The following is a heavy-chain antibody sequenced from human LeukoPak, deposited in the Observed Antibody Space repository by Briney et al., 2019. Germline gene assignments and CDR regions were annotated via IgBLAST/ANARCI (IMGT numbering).Heavy chain of an antibody. CDR3: AREAGYCSGGSCYGIKDYYYYMDV. CDR1: GFTFSSYG. D-gene: IGHD2-15*01. J-gene: IGHJ6*03. CDR2: ISSSSSYI. V-gene: IGHV3-21*01. Sequence: GGSLRLSCAASGFTFSSYGMNWVRQAPGKGLEWVSFISSSSSYIYYADSVKGRFTISRDNAKNLLYLQMNSLRAEDTAVYYCAREAGYCSGGSCYGIKDYYYYMDVWGKGTTVTISS.